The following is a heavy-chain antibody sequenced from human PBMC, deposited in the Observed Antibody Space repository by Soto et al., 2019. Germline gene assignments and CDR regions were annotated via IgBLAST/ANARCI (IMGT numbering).Heavy chain of an antibody. CDR3: ARSQGSSTSLEIYYYYYYGMDV. D-gene: IGHD2-2*01. Sequence: QVQLVQSGAEVKKPGSSVKVSCKASGGTFSSYAISWVRQAPGQGLEWMGGIIPISGTANYAPKFQGRVTITADESTSTAYMELSSLRSEDTAGYYCARSQGSSTSLEIYYYYYYGMDVWGQGTTVTVSS. V-gene: IGHV1-69*01. CDR2: IIPISGTA. J-gene: IGHJ6*02. CDR1: GGTFSSYA.